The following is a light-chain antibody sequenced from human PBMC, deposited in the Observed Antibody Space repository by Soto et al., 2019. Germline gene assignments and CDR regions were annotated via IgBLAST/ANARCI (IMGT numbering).Light chain of an antibody. CDR2: NAF. CDR3: SSYRGSNTVV. CDR1: SSDVGGYNY. Sequence: QSALTQPASVSGSPGQSITISCTGTSSDVGGYNYVSWYQHHPGRAPKLTIYNAFDRPSGVSNRFSGSKSGNTASLTISGLQAEDEADYYCSSYRGSNTVVFGGGTKLTVL. J-gene: IGLJ2*01. V-gene: IGLV2-14*03.